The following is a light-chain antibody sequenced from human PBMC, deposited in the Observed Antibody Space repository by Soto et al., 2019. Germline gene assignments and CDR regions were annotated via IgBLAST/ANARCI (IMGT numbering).Light chain of an antibody. CDR3: EEYNDCLLT. Sequence: EIIMTQSPDSLSVSPGERASLSCRARQSVNSKLAWYQQKPGQAPRLVIYGASTRATSIPASFSGSGSGTDFTLTNSRLKSEDSTVYFCEEYNDCLLTFGEGTKVEMK. V-gene: IGKV3-15*01. CDR1: QSVNSK. CDR2: GAS. J-gene: IGKJ4*01.